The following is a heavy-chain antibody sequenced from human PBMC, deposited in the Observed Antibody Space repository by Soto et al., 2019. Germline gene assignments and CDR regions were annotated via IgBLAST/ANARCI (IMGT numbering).Heavy chain of an antibody. CDR2: TRSKGHNYAT. Sequence: GGSLRLSCAASGFAFSGSAMYWVRQASGKGPEWVGRTRSKGHNYATEYAASVKGRFTISRDDSKNTAYLQMNSLQTEDTAVYYCTRDLFSYDYSGILWFDPWGQGTLVTVSS. CDR3: TRDLFSYDYSGILWFDP. J-gene: IGHJ5*02. D-gene: IGHD3-16*01. CDR1: GFAFSGSA. V-gene: IGHV3-73*01.